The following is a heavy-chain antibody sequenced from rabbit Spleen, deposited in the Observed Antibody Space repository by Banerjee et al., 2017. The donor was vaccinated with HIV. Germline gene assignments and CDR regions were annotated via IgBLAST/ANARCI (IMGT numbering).Heavy chain of an antibody. CDR1: GFSFSSSYY. Sequence: QEQLEESGGDLVKPEGSLTLTCTASGFSFSSSYYMCWVRQAPGKGLEWIACISGGSGSTYYASWAKGRFTISKTSSTTVTLQMTSLTAADTATYFCARDLVVAIGWNFNLWGQGTLVTVS. V-gene: IGHV1S45*01. CDR2: ISGGSGST. CDR3: ARDLVVAIGWNFNL. J-gene: IGHJ4*01. D-gene: IGHD3-3*01.